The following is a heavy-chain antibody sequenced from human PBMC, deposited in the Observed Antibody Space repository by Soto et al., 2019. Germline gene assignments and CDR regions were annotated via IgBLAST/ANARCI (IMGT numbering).Heavy chain of an antibody. J-gene: IGHJ5*02. CDR3: ARTIFGVAPMMDNWFDP. V-gene: IGHV1-46*01. CDR1: GYTFTSYY. Sequence: ASVKVSCKASGYTFTSYYMHWVRQAPGQGLEWMGIINPSGGSTSYAQKFQGRVTMTRDTSTSTVYMELSSLRSEDTAVCYCARTIFGVAPMMDNWFDPWGQGTLVTVSS. CDR2: INPSGGST. D-gene: IGHD3-3*01.